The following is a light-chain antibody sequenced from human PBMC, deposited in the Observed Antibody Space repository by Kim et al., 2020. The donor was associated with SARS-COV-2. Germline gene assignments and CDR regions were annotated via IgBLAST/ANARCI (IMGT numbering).Light chain of an antibody. Sequence: KITCNLGSGHSIYAIAWHRQQQPKGPRHLMKLNSDCNYLKGDGSPVRFSGSGSGAERSLSISRPQSEDEADYYCQTWGPGIRLFGGGTQLTVL. J-gene: IGLJ3*02. CDR3: QTWGPGIRL. CDR2: LNSDCNY. V-gene: IGLV4-69*01. CDR1: SGHSIYA.